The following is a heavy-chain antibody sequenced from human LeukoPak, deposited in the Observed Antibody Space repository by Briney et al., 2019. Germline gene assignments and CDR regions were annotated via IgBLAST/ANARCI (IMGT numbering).Heavy chain of an antibody. CDR3: ARRDYDFWSGYFGY. V-gene: IGHV4-59*08. CDR2: IYYSGST. J-gene: IGHJ4*02. Sequence: KPSETLSLTCTVSGGSISSYYWSWIRQPPGKGLEWIGYIYYSGSTNYNPSLKSRVTISVDTSKNQFSLKLSSVTAADTAVYYCARRDYDFWSGYFGYWGQGTLVTVSS. CDR1: GGSISSYY. D-gene: IGHD3-3*01.